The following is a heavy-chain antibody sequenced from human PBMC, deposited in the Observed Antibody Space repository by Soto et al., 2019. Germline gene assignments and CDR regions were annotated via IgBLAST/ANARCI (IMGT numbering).Heavy chain of an antibody. CDR1: GFSLSTSGVG. CDR3: AHWYYYDSSGYYRYYFDY. J-gene: IGHJ4*02. D-gene: IGHD3-22*01. Sequence: QITLKESGPTLVKPTQTLTLTCTFSGFSLSTSGVGVGWIRQPPGKALEWLALIYWDDDKRYSPSLKSRLTITKDTSKNQVVLTMTNMDPGDTATYYCAHWYYYDSSGYYRYYFDYWGQGTLVTVSS. CDR2: IYWDDDK. V-gene: IGHV2-5*02.